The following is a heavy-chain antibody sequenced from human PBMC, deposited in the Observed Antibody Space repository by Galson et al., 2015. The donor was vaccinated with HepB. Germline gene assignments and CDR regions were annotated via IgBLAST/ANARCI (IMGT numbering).Heavy chain of an antibody. Sequence: SVKVSCKASGYTFTSYAMHWVRQAPGQRLEWMGWINAGNGNTKYSQKFQGRVTITRDTSASTAYMELSSLRSEDTAVYYCASPIPIAAAGAHYYYYGMDVWGQGTTVTVSS. D-gene: IGHD6-13*01. CDR1: GYTFTSYA. CDR2: INAGNGNT. CDR3: ASPIPIAAAGAHYYYYGMDV. J-gene: IGHJ6*02. V-gene: IGHV1-3*01.